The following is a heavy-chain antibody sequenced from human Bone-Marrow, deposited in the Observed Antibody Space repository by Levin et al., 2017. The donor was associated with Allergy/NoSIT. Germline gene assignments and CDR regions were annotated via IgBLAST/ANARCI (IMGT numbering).Heavy chain of an antibody. Sequence: SETLSLTCTVSGASISTNNYYWGWFRQPPGKGLEWIGSIYYSESTYYTPSLKSRVTISVDTSKNQFSLKVRSVTAADTAVYYCGRHAALHGYGGEKYRGAMDVWGQGTTVTVSS. CDR3: GRHAALHGYGGEKYRGAMDV. CDR2: IYYSEST. J-gene: IGHJ6*02. V-gene: IGHV4-39*01. D-gene: IGHD4-23*01. CDR1: GASISTNNYY.